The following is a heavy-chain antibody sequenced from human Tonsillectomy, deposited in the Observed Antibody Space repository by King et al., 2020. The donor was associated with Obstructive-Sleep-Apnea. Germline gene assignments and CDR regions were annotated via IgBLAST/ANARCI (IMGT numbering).Heavy chain of an antibody. V-gene: IGHV3-23*04. J-gene: IGHJ4*02. CDR3: AKGPAQPLVPNYFDY. Sequence: VQLVESGGGLVQPGRSLRLSCAASGITFSSYAMTWVRQAPGKGLEWVSVIGGSGASTYYADSVKGRFTISRDNSKNTLYLQMNSLRAEDPAVYYCAKGPAQPLVPNYFDYWGQGTLVTVSS. CDR1: GITFSSYA. D-gene: IGHD6-13*01. CDR2: IGGSGAST.